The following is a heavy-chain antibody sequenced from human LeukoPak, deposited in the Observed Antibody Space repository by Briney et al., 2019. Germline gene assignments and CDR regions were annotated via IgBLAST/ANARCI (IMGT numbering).Heavy chain of an antibody. V-gene: IGHV1-18*04. CDR2: ISAYNGNT. Sequence: ASVKVSCKASGYTFTGYHMHWVRQAPGQGLEWMGWISAYNGNTNYAQKLQGRVTMTTDTSTSTAYMELRSLRSDDTAVYYCARDSPQTGDPLDYWGQGTLVTVSS. CDR1: GYTFTGYH. D-gene: IGHD7-27*01. J-gene: IGHJ4*02. CDR3: ARDSPQTGDPLDY.